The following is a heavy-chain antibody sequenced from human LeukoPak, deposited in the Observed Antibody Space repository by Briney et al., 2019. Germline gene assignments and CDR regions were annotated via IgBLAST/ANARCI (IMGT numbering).Heavy chain of an antibody. J-gene: IGHJ4*02. D-gene: IGHD3-22*01. CDR1: GLTFSSYS. V-gene: IGHV3-30*03. CDR2: ISYDGSNK. Sequence: GGSLRLSCAASGLTFSSYSMNWVRQAPGKGLEWVAVISYDGSNKYYADSVKGRFTISRDNSKNTLYLQMNSLRAEDTAVYYCASPLTSNYYDSNGYYGSTFDYWGQGTLVTVSS. CDR3: ASPLTSNYYDSNGYYGSTFDY.